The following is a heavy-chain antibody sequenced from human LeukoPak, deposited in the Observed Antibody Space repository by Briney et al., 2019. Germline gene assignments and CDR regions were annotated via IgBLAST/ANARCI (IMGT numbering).Heavy chain of an antibody. J-gene: IGHJ4*02. D-gene: IGHD3-9*01. CDR1: GFTFDDYA. V-gene: IGHV3-43*02. CDR2: ISGDGGST. Sequence: GGSLRLSCAASGFTFDDYAMHCVRQAPGKGLEWVSLISGDGGSTYYADSVKGRFTISRDNSKNSLYLQMNSLRTEDTALYYCAKEYYDILTGYYTTHFDYWGQGTLVTVSS. CDR3: AKEYYDILTGYYTTHFDY.